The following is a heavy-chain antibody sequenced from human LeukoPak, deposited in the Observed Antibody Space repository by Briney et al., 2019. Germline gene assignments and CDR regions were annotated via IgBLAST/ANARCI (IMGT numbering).Heavy chain of an antibody. CDR3: AKGRRASGSYYPTSILCY. J-gene: IGHJ4*02. CDR2: ISYDGSNK. CDR1: GFTFSSYA. V-gene: IGHV3-30*04. D-gene: IGHD1-26*01. Sequence: GRSLRLSCAASGFTFSSYAMHWVRQAPGKGLEWVAVISYDGSNKYYADSVKGRFTISRDNSKNTLYLQMNSLRAEDTAVYYCAKGRRASGSYYPTSILCYWGQGTLVTVSS.